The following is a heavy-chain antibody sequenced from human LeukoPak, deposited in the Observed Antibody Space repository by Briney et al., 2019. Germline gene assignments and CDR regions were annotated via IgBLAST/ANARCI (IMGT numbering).Heavy chain of an antibody. J-gene: IGHJ4*02. V-gene: IGHV4-4*08. CDR3: VRGSTLRHYQY. Sequence: PSETLSLTCSVSGGSITNYYWSWIRQSPGKGLEWIGFIYNTGRTNYNPSLKSRVTVSVDTSKNQFSLKLSSVTAADTAVYYCVRGSTLRHYQYWGQGTLVTVSS. CDR1: GGSITNYY. D-gene: IGHD3-16*01. CDR2: IYNTGRT.